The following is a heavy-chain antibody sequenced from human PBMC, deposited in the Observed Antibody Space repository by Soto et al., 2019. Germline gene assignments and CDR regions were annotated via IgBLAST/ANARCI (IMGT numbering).Heavy chain of an antibody. D-gene: IGHD3-22*01. CDR2: ISYDGSNK. V-gene: IGHV3-30*18. Sequence: QEQLVESGGGVVQPGRSLRLSCAASGLTFSRYGMHWVRQAPGKGLEWAAHISYDGSNKHYAESVKGRFTISRDSSKNTLYLQMNSLRAEDTAVYYCVKDTYYYESSGYYIFDYWGQGTLVAVSS. CDR3: VKDTYYYESSGYYIFDY. CDR1: GLTFSRYG. J-gene: IGHJ4*02.